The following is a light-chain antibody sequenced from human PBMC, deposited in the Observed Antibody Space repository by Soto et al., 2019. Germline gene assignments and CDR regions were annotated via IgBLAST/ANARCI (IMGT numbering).Light chain of an antibody. CDR1: QDISNY. CDR3: KQCFTFPYT. Sequence: DIQMTQSPSSLSASVGDRVTITCRASQDISNYLSWFQQKPGRGPELLIYAAFNLNSGVPSRFSGSGSGTDFTLTISSLQPEDSATYYCKQCFTFPYTFGQGTNIEIK. V-gene: IGKV1-39*01. CDR2: AAF. J-gene: IGKJ2*01.